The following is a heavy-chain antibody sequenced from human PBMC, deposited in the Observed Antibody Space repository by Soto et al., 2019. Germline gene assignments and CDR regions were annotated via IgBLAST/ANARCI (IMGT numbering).Heavy chain of an antibody. D-gene: IGHD6-13*01. J-gene: IGHJ6*02. V-gene: IGHV4-30-4*01. CDR2: IYYSGST. CDR3: ARDFWEAAAGSGVSDYYYYGMDV. CDR1: GGSISSGDYY. Sequence: SETLSLTCTVSGGSISSGDYYWSWIRQPPGKGLEWIGYIYYSGSTYYNPSLKSRVTISVDTSKNQFSLKLSSVTAADTAVYYCARDFWEAAAGSGVSDYYYYGMDVWGQGTTVTVSS.